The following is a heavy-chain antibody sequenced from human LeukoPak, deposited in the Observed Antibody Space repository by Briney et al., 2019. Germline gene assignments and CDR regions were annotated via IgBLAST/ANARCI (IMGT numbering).Heavy chain of an antibody. D-gene: IGHD2-2*01. J-gene: IGHJ4*02. CDR2: ISYDGSNK. CDR3: ARDRGVVVPAAHIDY. V-gene: IGHV3-30*16. CDR1: GFTYSSFA. Sequence: GGSLTLSCAASGFTYSSFAMQWLRQAPGKGREGVADISYDGSNKYYADSVKGRFTISRDNSKNTLYLQMNSLRAEDTAVYYCARDRGVVVPAAHIDYGGQGTLVTVP.